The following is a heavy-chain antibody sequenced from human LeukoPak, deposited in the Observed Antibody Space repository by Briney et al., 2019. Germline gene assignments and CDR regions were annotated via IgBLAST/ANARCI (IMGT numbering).Heavy chain of an antibody. CDR2: IRSKANSYAT. J-gene: IGHJ6*03. D-gene: IGHD5-12*01. CDR3: TRRRVVATIGRSVGDYYYYMDV. Sequence: GGSLRLSCAASGFTFSGSAMHWVRQASGKGLEWVGRIRSKANSYATAYAASVKGRFTISRDDSKNTAYLQMNSLKTEDTAVYYCTRRRVVATIGRSVGDYYYYMDVWGKGTTVTISS. CDR1: GFTFSGSA. V-gene: IGHV3-73*01.